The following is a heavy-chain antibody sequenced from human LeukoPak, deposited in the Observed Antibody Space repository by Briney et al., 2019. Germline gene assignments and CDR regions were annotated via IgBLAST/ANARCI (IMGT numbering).Heavy chain of an antibody. CDR3: ARRGEGVLDAFDI. Sequence: SETLSLTCTVSGGSISSYYWSWIRQPPGKGLEWIGYIYYSGSTSYNLSLKSRVTISVDTSKNQFSLKLSSVTAADTAVYYCARRGEGVLDAFDIWGQGTMVTVSS. J-gene: IGHJ3*02. CDR1: GGSISSYY. V-gene: IGHV4-59*08. D-gene: IGHD3-16*01. CDR2: IYYSGST.